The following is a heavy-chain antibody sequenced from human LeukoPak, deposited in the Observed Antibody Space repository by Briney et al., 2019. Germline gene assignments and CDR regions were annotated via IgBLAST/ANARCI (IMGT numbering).Heavy chain of an antibody. Sequence: SETLPLTCAVYGGSFSGYYWSWIRQPPGKGLEWIGEINHSGSTNYNPSLKSRVTISVDTSKNQFSLKLSSVTAADTAVYYCARSNYCGSGSYYNVYWGQGTLVTVSS. CDR1: GGSFSGYY. V-gene: IGHV4-34*01. D-gene: IGHD3-10*01. CDR3: ARSNYCGSGSYYNVY. CDR2: INHSGST. J-gene: IGHJ4*02.